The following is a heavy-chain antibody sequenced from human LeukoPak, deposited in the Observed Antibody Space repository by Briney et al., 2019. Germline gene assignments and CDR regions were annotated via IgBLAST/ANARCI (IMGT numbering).Heavy chain of an antibody. CDR1: GFTFSSYT. Sequence: GGSLRLSCAASGFTFSSYTMNWVRQAPGKGLEWVAAISSSSRDILYADSVKGRFSISRDNTQNSLSLQMSSLKAEDTAVYYCVREAAATLFDYWGQGTLVTVSS. D-gene: IGHD1-26*01. J-gene: IGHJ4*02. CDR3: VREAAATLFDY. V-gene: IGHV3-21*01. CDR2: ISSSSRDI.